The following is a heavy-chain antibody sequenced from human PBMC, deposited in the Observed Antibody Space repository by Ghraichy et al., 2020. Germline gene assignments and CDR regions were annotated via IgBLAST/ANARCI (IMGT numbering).Heavy chain of an antibody. D-gene: IGHD2-21*01. CDR1: GGSISNSNW. J-gene: IGHJ6*02. Sequence: ETLSLTCAVSGGSISNSNWWSWVRQPPGKGLEWIGKIYETGSPNYIPSLKSRVTISIDKSKNQFSLDLTSVTAADTAVYFRARGLGDYYYYGMDVWGQGTTVTVSS. CDR2: IYETGSP. CDR3: ARGLGDYYYYGMDV. V-gene: IGHV4/OR15-8*01.